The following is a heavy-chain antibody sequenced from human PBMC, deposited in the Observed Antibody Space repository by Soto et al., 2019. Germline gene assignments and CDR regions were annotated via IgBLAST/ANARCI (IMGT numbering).Heavy chain of an antibody. CDR2: INATNGDT. CDR3: ARSGGYLLPFGG. V-gene: IGHV1-3*01. Sequence: QVHLVQSGAEVKTPGASVKVSCKGSGYTFGRDGMHWVRQAPGQGLEWLAWINATNGDTKYSERFQGRLTVTRDTFANTAYLDLSSMRFEDTAFYYCARSGGYLLPFGGWGQGTLVTDSS. CDR1: GYTFGRDG. J-gene: IGHJ4*02. D-gene: IGHD3-22*01.